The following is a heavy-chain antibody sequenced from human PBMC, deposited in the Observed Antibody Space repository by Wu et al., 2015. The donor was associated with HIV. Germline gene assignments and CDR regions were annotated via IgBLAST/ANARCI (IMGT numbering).Heavy chain of an antibody. CDR2: ISPYTGDT. J-gene: IGHJ4*02. D-gene: IGHD6-6*01. V-gene: IGHV1-18*01. CDR3: ARSTPGGFGRSSLVPDY. CDR1: GYIFSRYG. Sequence: QVQLVQSATEVKKPGASVKVSCKAFGYIFSRYGLIWVRQAPGEGLEWMGWISPYTGDTNYAQSLQGRVTMTVDPSTSTVYMELRSLTFDDTAVYYCARSTPGGFGRSSLVPDYWGQGTLVIVSS.